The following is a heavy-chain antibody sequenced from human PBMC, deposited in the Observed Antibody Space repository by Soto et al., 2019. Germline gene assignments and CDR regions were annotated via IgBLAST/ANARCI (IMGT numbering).Heavy chain of an antibody. CDR3: ARMGSYDILTGYYPLIDY. Sequence: SETLSLTCTVSGGSISSYYWSWIRQPPGKGLEWIGYIYYSGSTNYNPSLKSRVTISVDTSKNQFSLKLSSVTAADTAVYYCARMGSYDILTGYYPLIDYWGQGTLVTVSS. J-gene: IGHJ4*02. D-gene: IGHD3-9*01. CDR1: GGSISSYY. V-gene: IGHV4-59*01. CDR2: IYYSGST.